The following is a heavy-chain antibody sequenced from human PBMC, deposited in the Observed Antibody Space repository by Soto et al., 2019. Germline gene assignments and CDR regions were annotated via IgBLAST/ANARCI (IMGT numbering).Heavy chain of an antibody. CDR3: ANSYLGYSSGGPDY. D-gene: IGHD6-19*01. CDR2: ISFDGRNT. V-gene: IGHV3-30*18. Sequence: QVQLVESGGGLVQPGRSLRLSCAASGFTFSHYDMHWVRQAPGKGLEWVAVISFDGRNTYYGDSVKGRFTISRDKSKNKLYLQMNSLRAEDTAVYYCANSYLGYSSGGPDYWGQGTLVTVSS. CDR1: GFTFSHYD. J-gene: IGHJ4*02.